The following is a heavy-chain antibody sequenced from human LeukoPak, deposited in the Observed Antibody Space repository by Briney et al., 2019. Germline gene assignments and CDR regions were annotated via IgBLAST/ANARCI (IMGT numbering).Heavy chain of an antibody. D-gene: IGHD1-26*01. Sequence: SETLSLTCAVYGGSFSGYYWSWIRQPPGKGLEWIGEINHSGSTNYTPSLKSRVTISVDTSKNQFSLKLSSVTAADTAVYYCARGQRELAHPYDLDYWGQGTLVTVSS. V-gene: IGHV4-34*01. J-gene: IGHJ4*02. CDR2: INHSGST. CDR3: ARGQRELAHPYDLDY. CDR1: GGSFSGYY.